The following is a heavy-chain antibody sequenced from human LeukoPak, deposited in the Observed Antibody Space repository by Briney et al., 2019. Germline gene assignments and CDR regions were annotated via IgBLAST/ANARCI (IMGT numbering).Heavy chain of an antibody. V-gene: IGHV3-23*01. CDR2: ISGSGGST. Sequence: GGSLRLSCAASGFTFSGYAMSWVRQAPGKGLEWVSAISGSGGSTYYADSVKGRFTISRDNSKNTLYLQVNSLRAEDTAVYYCAKSSAVVHFDYWGQGTLVTVSS. CDR1: GFTFSGYA. J-gene: IGHJ4*02. CDR3: AKSSAVVHFDY. D-gene: IGHD6-19*01.